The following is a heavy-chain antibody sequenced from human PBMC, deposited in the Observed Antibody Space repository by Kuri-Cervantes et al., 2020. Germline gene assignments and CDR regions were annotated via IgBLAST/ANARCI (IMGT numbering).Heavy chain of an antibody. CDR3: ARGRYNDYWRAFDF. CDR2: INHSGST. V-gene: IGHV4-34*01. D-gene: IGHD1-1*01. Sequence: GSLRLSCAVYGGSFSDYYWIWIRQSPGKGLEWIGEINHSGSTNYKLSLEGRVTMSTDTSRNQFSLKLRSVTAADTALYYCARGRYNDYWRAFDFWGQGTMVTVSS. J-gene: IGHJ3*01. CDR1: GGSFSDYY.